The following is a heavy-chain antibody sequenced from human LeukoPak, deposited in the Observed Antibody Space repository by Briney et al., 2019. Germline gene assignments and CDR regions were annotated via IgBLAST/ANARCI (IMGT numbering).Heavy chain of an antibody. V-gene: IGHV4-39*02. CDR1: GDSIGRSTYY. Sequence: SETLSLTCNVSGDSIGRSTYYWAWIRQPPGTGLEWIGSVYYGRSPYFNPSLESRATISVDTSKNHFSLKMSSVTAADTAVYYCARSSGTGTFSYWGQGTLVTVSS. J-gene: IGHJ4*02. CDR3: ARSSGTGTFSY. CDR2: VYYGRSP. D-gene: IGHD6-25*01.